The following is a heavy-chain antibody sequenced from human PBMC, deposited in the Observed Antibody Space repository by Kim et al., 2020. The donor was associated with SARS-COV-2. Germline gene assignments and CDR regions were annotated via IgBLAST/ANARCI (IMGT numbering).Heavy chain of an antibody. Sequence: GKTYYNPSRESRVSISVDTSKNQFYLRLTSVTAADTAIYFCMKSKGPDSDFWGPGTLVTVSS. V-gene: IGHV4-30-4*07. J-gene: IGHJ4*02. CDR3: MKSKGPDSDF. D-gene: IGHD2-15*01. CDR2: GKT.